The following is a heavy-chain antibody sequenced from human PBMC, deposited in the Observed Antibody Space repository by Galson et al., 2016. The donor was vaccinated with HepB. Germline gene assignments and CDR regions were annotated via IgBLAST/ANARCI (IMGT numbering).Heavy chain of an antibody. J-gene: IGHJ4*02. CDR2: INRDGSVT. V-gene: IGHV3-7*01. Sequence: SLRLSCAASGFSLSNHAMHWVRQAPGKGLEWVANINRDGSVTHYVDSVEGRFTISRDNAKNSLFLQMNSLRVEDTAVYYCARDRTTGDSSAWYDALDYWGQGTPVTISS. CDR1: GFSLSNHA. CDR3: ARDRTTGDSSAWYDALDY. D-gene: IGHD6-19*01.